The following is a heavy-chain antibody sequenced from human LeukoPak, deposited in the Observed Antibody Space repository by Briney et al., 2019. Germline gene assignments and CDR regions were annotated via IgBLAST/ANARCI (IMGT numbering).Heavy chain of an antibody. D-gene: IGHD1-26*01. Sequence: PGGSLRLSCAASGFSFSSYSMNWVRQAPGKGLEWVSWISSSSSTIYYADSVKGRFTISRDNAKNSLYLQMNSLRAEDTAVYYCARVGARTGAYAFDIWGQGTMVTVSS. J-gene: IGHJ3*02. CDR2: ISSSSSTI. CDR3: ARVGARTGAYAFDI. V-gene: IGHV3-48*04. CDR1: GFSFSSYS.